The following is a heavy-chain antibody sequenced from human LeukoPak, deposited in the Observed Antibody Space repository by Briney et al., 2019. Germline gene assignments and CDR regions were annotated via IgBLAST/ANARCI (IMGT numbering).Heavy chain of an antibody. Sequence: PSETLSLTCTVSGGSISSGDYYWSWIRQPPGKGLEWIGYIYYSGSTYYNPSLKSRVTISVDTSKNQFSLKLSSVTAADTAVYYCARTARDYYDSSGYSTFHAFDIWGQGTMVTVSS. D-gene: IGHD3-22*01. CDR1: GGSISSGDYY. J-gene: IGHJ3*02. CDR3: ARTARDYYDSSGYSTFHAFDI. V-gene: IGHV4-30-4*01. CDR2: IYYSGST.